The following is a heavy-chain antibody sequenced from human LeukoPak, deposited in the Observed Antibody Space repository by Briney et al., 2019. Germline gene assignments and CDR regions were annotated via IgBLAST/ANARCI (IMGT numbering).Heavy chain of an antibody. Sequence: GGSLRLSCAASGFTFDDYAMYWVRQAPGKGLEWVSGISWNSGSIGYADSVKGRFTIPRDNAKNSLYLQMNSLRAEDTALYYCAKGSSLAVAGTMGYYSYYYMDVWGKGTTVTISS. D-gene: IGHD6-19*01. CDR2: ISWNSGSI. V-gene: IGHV3-9*01. J-gene: IGHJ6*03. CDR3: AKGSSLAVAGTMGYYSYYYMDV. CDR1: GFTFDDYA.